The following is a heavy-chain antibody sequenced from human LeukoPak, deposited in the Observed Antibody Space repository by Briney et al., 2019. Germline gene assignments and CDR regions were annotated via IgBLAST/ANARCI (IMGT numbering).Heavy chain of an antibody. CDR1: GGSISGYY. V-gene: IGHV4-59*12. CDR2: ISNTGSI. D-gene: IGHD6-19*01. Sequence: SETLSLTCTVSGGSISGYYWGWIRQPPGKGLESIGYISNTGSINYNPSLKSRVTMSVDTSKNQFSLRLTSVTAADTAVYYCARDGPGYSSGWVFDYWGQGTLVTVSS. J-gene: IGHJ4*02. CDR3: ARDGPGYSSGWVFDY.